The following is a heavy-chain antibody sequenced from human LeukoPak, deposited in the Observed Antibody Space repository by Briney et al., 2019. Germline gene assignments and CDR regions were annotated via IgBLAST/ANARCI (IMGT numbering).Heavy chain of an antibody. D-gene: IGHD6-13*01. CDR3: ARDGRAAAGTLGWFDP. CDR1: GYTFTSYY. V-gene: IGHV1-46*01. CDR2: INPSGGST. J-gene: IGHJ5*02. Sequence: ASVKVSCKASGYTFTSYYMHWVRQAPGQGLEWMGIINPSGGSTSYAQKFQGRVTMTRDTSTSTVYMELSSLRSEDTAVYYCARDGRAAAGTLGWFDPWDQEPLVTVSS.